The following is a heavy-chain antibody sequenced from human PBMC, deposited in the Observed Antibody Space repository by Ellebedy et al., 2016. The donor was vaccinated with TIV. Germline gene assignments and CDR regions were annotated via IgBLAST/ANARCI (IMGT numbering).Heavy chain of an antibody. D-gene: IGHD2/OR15-2a*01. CDR3: ARSLESRGFIVRSLY. J-gene: IGHJ4*02. V-gene: IGHV3-15*01. CDR2: IKSKTDGGTT. Sequence: PGGSLRLSCAASGFTFSNAWMSWVRQAPGKGLEWVGRIKSKTDGGTTEYAASVKGRFTISRDDSKNSVYLQMNSLKSEDTALYYCARSLESRGFIVRSLYWGQGTLVTVSS. CDR1: GFTFSNAW.